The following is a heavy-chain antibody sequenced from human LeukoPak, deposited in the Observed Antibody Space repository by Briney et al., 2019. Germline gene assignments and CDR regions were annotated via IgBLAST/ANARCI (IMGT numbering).Heavy chain of an antibody. CDR3: ARGSDGGRSGIATNYFDY. D-gene: IGHD6-13*01. CDR1: GGSFSGYY. CDR2: INHSGST. V-gene: IGHV4-34*01. J-gene: IGHJ4*02. Sequence: PSETLSLTCAVYGGSFSGYYWSWIRQPPGKGLEWIGEINHSGSTNYNPPLKSRVTISVDTSKNQFSLKLSSVTAADTAVYYCARGSDGGRSGIATNYFDYWGQGTLVTVSS.